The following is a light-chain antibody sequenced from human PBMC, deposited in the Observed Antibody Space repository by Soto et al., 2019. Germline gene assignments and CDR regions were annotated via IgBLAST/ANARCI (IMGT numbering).Light chain of an antibody. V-gene: IGKV2-30*01. CDR2: KVS. J-gene: IGKJ5*01. Sequence: DFVMTQSPLSLPGTLVQPCSSSCSSSQILVYSYGNTYLNWFQQGPGQSPRRLIYKVSNRDSGVPDRFSGSGSGTDFTLKISRVEAEDVGVYYCMQGTHWPITFGQGTRLA. CDR1: QILVYSYGNTY. CDR3: MQGTHWPIT.